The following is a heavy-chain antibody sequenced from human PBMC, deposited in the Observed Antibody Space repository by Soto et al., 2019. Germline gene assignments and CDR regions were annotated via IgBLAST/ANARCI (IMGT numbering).Heavy chain of an antibody. J-gene: IGHJ6*02. CDR3: ARDRRSSSSYYYYGMDV. V-gene: IGHV3-53*01. Sequence: GGPLRLSCAASGFTVSSNYMSWVRQAPGKGLEWVSVIYSGGSTYYADSVKGRFTISRDNSKNTLYLQMNSLRAEDTAVYYCARDRRSSSSYYYYGMDVWGQGTTVT. CDR2: IYSGGST. D-gene: IGHD6-6*01. CDR1: GFTVSSNY.